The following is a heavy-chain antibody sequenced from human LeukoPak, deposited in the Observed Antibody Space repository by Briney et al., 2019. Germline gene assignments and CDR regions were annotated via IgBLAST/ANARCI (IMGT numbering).Heavy chain of an antibody. Sequence: GGSLRLSCVASEFTFSSYSMNWVRQAPGKGLEWVSSISSSSSYIYYADSVKGRFTISRDNAKNSLYLQMNSLRAEDTAVYYCARDHEMAKIPLDYWGQGTLSQSPQ. CDR2: ISSSSSYI. V-gene: IGHV3-21*01. D-gene: IGHD5-24*01. J-gene: IGHJ4*02. CDR1: EFTFSSYS. CDR3: ARDHEMAKIPLDY.